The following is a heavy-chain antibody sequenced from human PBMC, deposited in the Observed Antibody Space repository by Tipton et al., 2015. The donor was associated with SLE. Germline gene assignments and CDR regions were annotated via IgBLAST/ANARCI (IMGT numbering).Heavy chain of an antibody. Sequence: SLRLSCAASGFTFSSYSMNWVRQAPGKGLEWVLSISSSSSYLYYADSVKGRFTISRDNAKNSLCLQMNSLRAEDTAVYYCARDPSYDILTGDAFDIWGRGTMVTVSS. CDR3: ARDPSYDILTGDAFDI. J-gene: IGHJ3*02. CDR2: ISSSSSYL. D-gene: IGHD3-9*01. V-gene: IGHV3-21*03. CDR1: GFTFSSYS.